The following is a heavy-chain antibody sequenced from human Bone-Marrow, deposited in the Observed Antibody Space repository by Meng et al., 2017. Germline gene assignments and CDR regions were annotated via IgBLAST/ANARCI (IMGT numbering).Heavy chain of an antibody. CDR1: GFRVTDAW. D-gene: IGHD6-13*01. CDR3: ATGAAAADH. Sequence: EVRLGGSGGGLVKPGGSLRLSCVAPGFRVTDAWMSWVRQAPGKGLEWVGRINSNRDGGTTDYAAPVKGRFTISRDDSKNTLYLQMNSLITEDTGVYFCATGAAAADHWGQGTLVTVSS. V-gene: IGHV3-15*01. J-gene: IGHJ4*02. CDR2: INSNRDGGTT.